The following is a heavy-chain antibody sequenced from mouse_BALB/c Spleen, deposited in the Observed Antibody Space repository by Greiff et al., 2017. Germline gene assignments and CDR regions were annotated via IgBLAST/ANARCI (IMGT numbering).Heavy chain of an antibody. D-gene: IGHD1-1*01. CDR1: GYTFTSYW. CDR2: IDPSDSYT. J-gene: IGHJ3*01. V-gene: IGHV1S127*01. CDR3: TRNAYVGSRAWFAY. Sequence: QVQLQQPGAELVKPGASVKMSCKASGYTFTSYWMHWVKQRPGQGLEWIGVIDPSDSYTSYNQKFKGKATLTVDTSSSTAYMQLSSLTSEDSAVYYCTRNAYVGSRAWFAYWGQGTLVTVSA.